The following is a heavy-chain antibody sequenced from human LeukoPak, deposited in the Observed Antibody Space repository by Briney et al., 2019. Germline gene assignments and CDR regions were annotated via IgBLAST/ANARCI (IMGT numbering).Heavy chain of an antibody. CDR1: GFTFDDYD. J-gene: IGHJ4*02. D-gene: IGHD3-22*01. CDR2: ISWNGKNI. CDR3: ARVQQYDKFDY. Sequence: WGSLRLSCAASGFTFDDYDISWVRQAPGKGLEWVSGISWNGKNIGYADSVRGRFTISRDNARNSLYLQMNSLRAEDTALYYCARVQQYDKFDYWGQGALVTVSS. V-gene: IGHV3-20*04.